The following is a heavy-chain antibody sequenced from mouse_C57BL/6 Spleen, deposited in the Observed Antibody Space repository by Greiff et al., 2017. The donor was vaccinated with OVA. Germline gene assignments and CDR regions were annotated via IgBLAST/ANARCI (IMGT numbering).Heavy chain of an antibody. CDR1: GFTFSDYG. CDR3: ARVTGSDFDY. CDR2: ISSGSSTI. Sequence: EVQGVESGGGLVKPGGSLKLSCAASGFTFSDYGMHWVRQAPEKGLEWIAYISSGSSTIDYADTVKGRFAISRDNAKNTLFLQMTSLRSEDTDMYCCARVTGSDFDYWGQGITLTVSS. D-gene: IGHD4-1*01. V-gene: IGHV5-17*01. J-gene: IGHJ2*01.